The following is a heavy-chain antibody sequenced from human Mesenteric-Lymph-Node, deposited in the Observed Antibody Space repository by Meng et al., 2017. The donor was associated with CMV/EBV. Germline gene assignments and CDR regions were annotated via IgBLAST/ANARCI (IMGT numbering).Heavy chain of an antibody. Sequence: GSLRLSCAVYGGSFSGYYWSWIRQPPGKGLEWIGEINHSGSTNYNPSLKSRVTISVDTSKNQLSLKMRSVTAADTAMYYCARDTLYYDFWSGSDTYYYYYGMDVWGQGTTVTVSS. J-gene: IGHJ6*02. CDR2: INHSGST. CDR1: GGSFSGYY. V-gene: IGHV4-34*01. D-gene: IGHD3-3*01. CDR3: ARDTLYYDFWSGSDTYYYYYGMDV.